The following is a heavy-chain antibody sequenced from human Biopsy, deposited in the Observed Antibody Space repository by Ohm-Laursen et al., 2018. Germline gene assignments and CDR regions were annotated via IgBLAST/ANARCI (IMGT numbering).Heavy chain of an antibody. D-gene: IGHD6-6*01. CDR2: ISSGGTTI. CDR1: GFPFSDYY. Sequence: SLRLSCAATGFPFSDYYMRWIRQAPGKGLEWVSYISSGGTTIYYADSVKGRFTISRDNAKNSLYLQMNSLRADDTAVYYCARDSRRTAREGGMDVWGQGTTVTVSS. J-gene: IGHJ6*02. CDR3: ARDSRRTAREGGMDV. V-gene: IGHV3-11*01.